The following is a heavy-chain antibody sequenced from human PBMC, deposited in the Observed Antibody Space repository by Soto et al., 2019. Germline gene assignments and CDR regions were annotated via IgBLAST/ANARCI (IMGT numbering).Heavy chain of an antibody. CDR3: ARQRGYYVDY. J-gene: IGHJ4*02. CDR1: CGSIRSGNW. D-gene: IGHD3-22*01. Sequence: QVQLQESGPGLVEPSGTLSLTCALSCGSIRSGNWWSWVRQPPGKGLEWIGEIYHSGTTNYNPSRKSPFTISVDKSNNQFSLKLTSVTAADTAEYYCARQRGYYVDYWGQGTLVTVSS. CDR2: IYHSGTT. V-gene: IGHV4-4*02.